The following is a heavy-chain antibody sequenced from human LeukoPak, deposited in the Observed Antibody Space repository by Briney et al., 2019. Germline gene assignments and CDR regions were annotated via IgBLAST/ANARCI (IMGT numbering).Heavy chain of an antibody. J-gene: IGHJ4*02. CDR2: IKQDGSEK. CDR1: GFTFSSHW. V-gene: IGHV3-7*01. CDR3: ARDEKDY. Sequence: GGSLRLSCAASGFTFSSHWMSWVRQAPGKGLEWVANIKQDGSEKYYVDSVKGRFTISRDNAKNSLSLQMNSPRAEDTAVYYCARDEKDYWGQGTLVTVSS.